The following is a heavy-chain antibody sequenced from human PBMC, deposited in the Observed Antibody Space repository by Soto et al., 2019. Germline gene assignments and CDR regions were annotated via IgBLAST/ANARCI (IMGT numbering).Heavy chain of an antibody. CDR1: GFTFYSYA. D-gene: IGHD3-16*01. CDR2: ISARSDNT. CDR3: AKRGDSYYYGMNV. V-gene: IGHV3-23*01. J-gene: IGHJ6*02. Sequence: EVQLLASGGGLVQPGGSLRLSCAASGFTFYSYAMDWVRQAPGKGLEWVSSISARSDNTYYADSVKGRFTISRDHSKSTRYLQVNSLSAEDTAIYYCAKRGDSYYYGMNVWGQGTTVNVSS.